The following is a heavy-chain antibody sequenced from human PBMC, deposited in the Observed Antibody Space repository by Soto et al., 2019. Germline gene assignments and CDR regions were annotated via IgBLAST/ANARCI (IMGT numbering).Heavy chain of an antibody. CDR1: GGTFSSYA. D-gene: IGHD3-22*01. V-gene: IGHV1-69*13. CDR2: IIPIFGTA. J-gene: IGHJ4*02. Sequence: SVKVSCKASGGTFSSYAISRVRQAPGQGLEWMGGIIPIFGTANYAQKFQGRVTITADESTSTAYMELSSLRSEDTAVYYCARGGYDYYDSSGLYYFDYWGQGTLVTVSS. CDR3: ARGGYDYYDSSGLYYFDY.